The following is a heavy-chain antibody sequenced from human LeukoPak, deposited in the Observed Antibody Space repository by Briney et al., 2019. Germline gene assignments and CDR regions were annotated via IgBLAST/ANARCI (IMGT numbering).Heavy chain of an antibody. CDR1: GGSISSSSYY. J-gene: IGHJ4*02. V-gene: IGHV4-39*01. CDR2: IYYSGST. D-gene: IGHD5/OR15-5a*01. CDR3: ARHIWSAVSSEFDY. Sequence: SETLSLTCTVSGGSISSSSYYWGWIRQPPGKGLEWIGSIYYSGSTYYNPSLKRRVTISVDTSKNQFSLKLSSVTAADTTVYYCARHIWSAVSSEFDYWGQGTLVTVSS.